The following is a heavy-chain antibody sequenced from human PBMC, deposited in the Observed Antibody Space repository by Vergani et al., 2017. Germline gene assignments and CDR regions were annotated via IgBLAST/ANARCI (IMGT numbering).Heavy chain of an antibody. CDR1: GGSISSGGYY. D-gene: IGHD3-9*01. CDR3: ASTYYXILTGYSKFNWFDP. V-gene: IGHV4-31*03. J-gene: IGHJ5*02. Sequence: QVQLQESGPGLVKPSQTLSLTCTVSGGSISSGGYYWSWIRQHPGKGLEWIGYIYYSGSTYYNPSLKSRVTISVDTSKNQFSLKMSSVTAADRAVYYCASTYYXILTGYSKFNWFDPWGQGTLVTVSS. CDR2: IYYSGST.